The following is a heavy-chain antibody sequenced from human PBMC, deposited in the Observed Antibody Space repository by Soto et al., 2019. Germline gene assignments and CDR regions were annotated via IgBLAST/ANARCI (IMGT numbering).Heavy chain of an antibody. D-gene: IGHD1-20*01. CDR1: GYAFTNYH. Sequence: QVQLLQSGAEVKKPGASVKVSCKASGYAFTNYHLHWLRQAPGKGPEWMGIIKPGGGSTGYAQQFRGTLTTTRDTSTSTVYMEMNSLRSDDTAVYYCARELATITLDAFDIWGQGTMVTVSS. V-gene: IGHV1-46*01. J-gene: IGHJ3*02. CDR2: IKPGGGST. CDR3: ARELATITLDAFDI.